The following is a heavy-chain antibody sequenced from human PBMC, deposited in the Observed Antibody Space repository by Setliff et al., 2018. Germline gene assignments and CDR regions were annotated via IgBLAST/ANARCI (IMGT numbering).Heavy chain of an antibody. V-gene: IGHV4-61*05. Sequence: PSETLSLTCTVSGGSISSSSYYWSWIRRPPGKGLEWIGYIHYSGSVNYNPSLKSRVTISVDTSKNQFSLKLSSVTAADTAVYYCARARYSGYVDYWGQGTLVTVS. J-gene: IGHJ4*02. CDR1: GGSISSSSYY. CDR2: IHYSGSV. D-gene: IGHD5-12*01. CDR3: ARARYSGYVDY.